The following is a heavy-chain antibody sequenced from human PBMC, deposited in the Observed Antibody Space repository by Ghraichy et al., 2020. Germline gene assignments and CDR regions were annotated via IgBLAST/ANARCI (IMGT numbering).Heavy chain of an antibody. Sequence: SETLSLTCAVYGGSFSGYYWSWIRQPPGKGLEWIGEINHSGSTNYNPSLKSRVTISVDTSKNQFSLKLSSVTAADTAVYYCARGTAAGVLDYWGQGTLVTVSS. V-gene: IGHV4-34*01. J-gene: IGHJ4*02. CDR1: GGSFSGYY. D-gene: IGHD6-13*01. CDR3: ARGTAAGVLDY. CDR2: INHSGST.